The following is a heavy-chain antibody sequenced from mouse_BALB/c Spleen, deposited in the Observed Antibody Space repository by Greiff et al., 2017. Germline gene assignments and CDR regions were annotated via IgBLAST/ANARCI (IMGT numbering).Heavy chain of an antibody. V-gene: IGHV3-2*02. D-gene: IGHD1-1*01. J-gene: IGHJ4*01. CDR1: GYSITSDYA. CDR2: ISYSGST. CDR3: ARSSYALYAMDY. Sequence: EVQRVESGPGLVKPSQSLSLTCTVTGYSITSDYAWNWIRQFPGNKLEWMGYISYSGSTSYNPSLKSRISITRDTSKNQFFLQLNSVTTEDTATYYCARSSYALYAMDYWGQGTSVTVSS.